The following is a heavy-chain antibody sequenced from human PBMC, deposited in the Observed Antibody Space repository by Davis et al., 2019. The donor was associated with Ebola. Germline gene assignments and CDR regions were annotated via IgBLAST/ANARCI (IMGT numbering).Heavy chain of an antibody. CDR1: GFTFSSYA. CDR2: MSFDGSYD. Sequence: GESLKISCAASGFTFSSYAMHWVRQSPGKGLEWVALMSFDGSYDYYADSVKGRFSISRDNSKNTLYLQMNSVRAEDTAVYYCARDLVGAKAYWGQGTLVTVAS. V-gene: IGHV3-30*04. D-gene: IGHD1-26*01. J-gene: IGHJ4*02. CDR3: ARDLVGAKAY.